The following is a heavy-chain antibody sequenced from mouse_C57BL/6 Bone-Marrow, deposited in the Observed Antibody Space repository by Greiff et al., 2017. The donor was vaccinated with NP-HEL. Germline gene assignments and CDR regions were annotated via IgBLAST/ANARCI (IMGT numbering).Heavy chain of an antibody. V-gene: IGHV1-64*01. Sequence: QVQLQQPGAELVKPGASVKLSCKASGYTFTSYWMHWVKQRPGQGLEWIGMIHPNSGSTNYNETFKSKATLTVDKSSSTAYMQRSSLTSEESAVYYCARDGYYGSSYRYYYAMDYWGQGTSVTVSS. CDR2: IHPNSGST. D-gene: IGHD1-1*01. CDR1: GYTFTSYW. CDR3: ARDGYYGSSYRYYYAMDY. J-gene: IGHJ4*01.